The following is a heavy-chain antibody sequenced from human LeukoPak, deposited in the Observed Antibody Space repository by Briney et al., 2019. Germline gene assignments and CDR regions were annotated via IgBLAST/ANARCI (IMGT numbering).Heavy chain of an antibody. CDR2: IIPILGIA. CDR1: GYTFTSYA. Sequence: SVKVSCKASGYTFTSYAMHWVRQAPGQRLEWMGRIIPILGIANYAQKFQGRVTITADKSTSTAYMELSSLRSEDTAVYYCARDSTIAAATLFDPWGQGTLVTVSS. CDR3: ARDSTIAAATLFDP. D-gene: IGHD6-13*01. J-gene: IGHJ5*02. V-gene: IGHV1-69*04.